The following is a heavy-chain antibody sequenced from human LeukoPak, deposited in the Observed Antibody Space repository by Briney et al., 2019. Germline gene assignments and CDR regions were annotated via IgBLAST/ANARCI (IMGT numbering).Heavy chain of an antibody. CDR1: GFNFGEFW. D-gene: IGHD2-2*01. CDR2: TSSSSTYI. V-gene: IGHV3-21*01. J-gene: IGHJ3*02. CDR3: ASPSGPVVVVPAAHRDYALDI. Sequence: EGSLRLSCAASGFNFGEFWMARVRQAPGKGLEWVSSTSSSSTYIHYADSVKGRFTISRDNAKNSLYLQMNSLRAEDTAVYYCASPSGPVVVVPAAHRDYALDIWGQGTMVTVSS.